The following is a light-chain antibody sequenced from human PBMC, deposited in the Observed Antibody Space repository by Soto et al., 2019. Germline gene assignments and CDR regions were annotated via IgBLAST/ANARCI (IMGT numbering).Light chain of an antibody. CDR3: SSYTSSSTVV. V-gene: IGLV2-14*01. Sequence: SALTQPASVSWSPGQSITISCTGTSSDVGGYNYVSWYQQHPGKAPKLMIYEVSNRPSGVSNRFSGSKSGNTASLTISGLQAEDEADYYCSSYTSSSTVVFGGGTKVTVL. CDR2: EVS. J-gene: IGLJ2*01. CDR1: SSDVGGYNY.